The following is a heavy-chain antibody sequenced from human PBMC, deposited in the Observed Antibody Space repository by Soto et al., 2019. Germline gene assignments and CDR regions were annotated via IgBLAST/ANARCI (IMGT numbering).Heavy chain of an antibody. D-gene: IGHD2-2*01. CDR1: GFTFSSYA. Sequence: LRLSCAASGFTFSSYAMSWVRQAPGKGLEWVSAISGSGGSTYYADSVKGRFTISRDNSKNTLYLQMNSLRAEDTAVYYCAKIVVPALGPFFDYWGQGTLVTVSS. V-gene: IGHV3-23*01. J-gene: IGHJ4*02. CDR2: ISGSGGST. CDR3: AKIVVPALGPFFDY.